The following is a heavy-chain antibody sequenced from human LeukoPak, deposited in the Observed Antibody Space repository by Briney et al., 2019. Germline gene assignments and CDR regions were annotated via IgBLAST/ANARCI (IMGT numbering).Heavy chain of an antibody. D-gene: IGHD6-13*01. Sequence: EASVTVSCKASGYTFTSYYMHWVRQAPGKGLEWVSAISGSGGSTYYADSVKGRFTISRDNSKNTLYLQMNSLRAEDTAVYYCAKAIPSRIAAAAAYDYWGQGTLVTVSS. CDR3: AKAIPSRIAAAAAYDY. CDR1: GYTFTSYY. J-gene: IGHJ4*02. CDR2: ISGSGGST. V-gene: IGHV3-23*01.